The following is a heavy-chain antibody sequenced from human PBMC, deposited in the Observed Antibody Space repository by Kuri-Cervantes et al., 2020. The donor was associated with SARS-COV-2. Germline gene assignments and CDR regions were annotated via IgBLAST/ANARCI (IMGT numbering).Heavy chain of an antibody. CDR1: GSSVSSPNY. CDR3: ATLPGRGDYYTSGTVSDN. CDR2: IYHSGTT. V-gene: IGHV4-38-2*02. D-gene: IGHD3-10*01. J-gene: IGHJ4*02. Sequence: SETLSLTCTVSGSSVSSPNYWGWLRQPPGKGLEWIGSIYHSGTTYYNPSLKSRVTLSVDTSKNHFSLRLSSLTAADEAVYYCATLPGRGDYYTSGTVSDNWGQGTLVTVSS.